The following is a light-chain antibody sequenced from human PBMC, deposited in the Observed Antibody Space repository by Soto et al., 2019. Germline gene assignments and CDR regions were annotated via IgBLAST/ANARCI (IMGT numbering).Light chain of an antibody. J-gene: IGLJ3*02. CDR1: SSDVGGYNY. Sequence: QSALTQPRSVSGSPGQSVTISCTGTSSDVGGYNYVSWYQQHPGKAPKLMIYAVSKRPSGVPDRFSGSKSGNTASLTISGLQAEDEADYYCCSYAGSYTSWVFGGGTQLTVL. CDR3: CSYAGSYTSWV. V-gene: IGLV2-11*01. CDR2: AVS.